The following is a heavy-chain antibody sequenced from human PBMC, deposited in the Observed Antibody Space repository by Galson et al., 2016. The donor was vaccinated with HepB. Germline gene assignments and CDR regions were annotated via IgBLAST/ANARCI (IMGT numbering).Heavy chain of an antibody. D-gene: IGHD3-10*01. J-gene: IGHJ4*02. Sequence: PALVKPTQTLTLTCSFSGFSLSTSGVGVGWIRQPPGKALEWLAVVHWDDDKRYSPSLKTRLTITKDTSKNQVVLLMTNMDPVDTATYFCVHTATDYYASGSYSPITWGQGTLVTVSS. CDR1: GFSLSTSGVG. CDR2: VHWDDDK. CDR3: VHTATDYYASGSYSPIT. V-gene: IGHV2-5*02.